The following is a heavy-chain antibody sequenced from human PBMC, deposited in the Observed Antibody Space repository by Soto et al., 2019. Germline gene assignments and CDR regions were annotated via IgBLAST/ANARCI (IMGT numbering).Heavy chain of an antibody. CDR3: ARGRNWNRYGMDV. J-gene: IGHJ6*02. V-gene: IGHV4-34*01. Sequence: PSETLSLTCAVYGGSFSGYYWSWIRQPPGKGLEWIGEINHSGSTNYNPSLKSRVTISVDTSKNQFSLKLSSVTAADTAVYYCARGRNWNRYGMDVWGQGPKVTVSS. D-gene: IGHD1-1*01. CDR2: INHSGST. CDR1: GGSFSGYY.